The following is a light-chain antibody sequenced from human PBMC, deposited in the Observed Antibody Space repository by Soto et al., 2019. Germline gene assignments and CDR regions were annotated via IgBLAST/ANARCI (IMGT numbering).Light chain of an antibody. CDR1: QTISTY. V-gene: IGKV1-39*01. CDR2: RAS. CDR3: QKSSSTPYN. J-gene: IGKJ2*01. Sequence: DIQMTQSPSSLSASVGDRVTITCRASQTISTYLNWYQQNPGKAPKLLIYRASNLQNGVTSRFSGSGSGTDFTLTISSLQPEDFATYYCQKSSSTPYNFGQGTKLEIK.